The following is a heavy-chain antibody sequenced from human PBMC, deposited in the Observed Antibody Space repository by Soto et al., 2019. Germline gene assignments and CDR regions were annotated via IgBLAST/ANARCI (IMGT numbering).Heavy chain of an antibody. CDR3: ARELTVTTFSNYYYYMDV. D-gene: IGHD4-17*01. V-gene: IGHV1-69*13. CDR1: GGTFSSYA. J-gene: IGHJ6*03. CDR2: IIPIFGTA. Sequence: SVKVSCKASGGTFSSYAISWVRQAPGEGLEWMGGIIPIFGTANYAQKFQGRVTITADESTSTAYMELSRLRSDDTAVYYCARELTVTTFSNYYYYMDVWGKGTTVTVSS.